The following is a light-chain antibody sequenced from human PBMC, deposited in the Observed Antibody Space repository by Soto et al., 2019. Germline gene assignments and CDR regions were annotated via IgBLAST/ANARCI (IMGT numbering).Light chain of an antibody. V-gene: IGKV1-5*03. CDR1: TSIING. CDR3: QQYNSYPWT. CDR2: KES. J-gene: IGKJ1*01. Sequence: DIQMTQSPSTLSASVGVRVTITCRASTSIINGLARYQQKSGKAPKLLLHKESSLESGVPSWFSGSGSGTEFTLTISYLQPDDFAAYYCQQYNSYPWTFGQGTKVEIK.